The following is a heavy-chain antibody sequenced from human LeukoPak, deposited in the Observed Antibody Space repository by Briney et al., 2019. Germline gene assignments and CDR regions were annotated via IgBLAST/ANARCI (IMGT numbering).Heavy chain of an antibody. CDR2: IYHSGST. J-gene: IGHJ4*02. CDR3: ARAAGYDFWSPLDY. D-gene: IGHD3-3*01. V-gene: IGHV4-30-2*01. CDR1: GGSISSGGYY. Sequence: KTSETLSLTCTVSGGSISSGGYYWSWIRQPPGKGLEWIGYIYHSGSTYYNPSLKSRVTISVDRSKNQFSLKLSSVTAADTAVYYCARAAGYDFWSPLDYWGQGTLVTVSS.